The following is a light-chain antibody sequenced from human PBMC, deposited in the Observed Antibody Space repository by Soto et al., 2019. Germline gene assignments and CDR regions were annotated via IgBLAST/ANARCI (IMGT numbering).Light chain of an antibody. CDR2: DAS. CDR3: QQRSNWS. V-gene: IGKV3-11*01. CDR1: QSVSSY. Sequence: EIVLTQSPATLSLSPGERATLSCRASQSVSSYLAWYQQKPGQAPRLLIYDASNSAAGIPARFSGSGSGTDFTLTISSLEPEDFAVYYCQQRSNWSFGGGTKVEIK. J-gene: IGKJ4*01.